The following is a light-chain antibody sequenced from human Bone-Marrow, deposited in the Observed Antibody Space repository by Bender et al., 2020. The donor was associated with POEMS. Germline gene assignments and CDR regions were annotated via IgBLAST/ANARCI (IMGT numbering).Light chain of an antibody. CDR3: QSYDNSLGGWV. Sequence: QSALTQPASVSGSPGQSITISCTGTSSDIGGYNLVSWYQQHPGKAPKLMIYEGSKRPSGVPDRFSGSKSGTTASLTVSGLQAEDEADYYCQSYDNSLGGWVFGGGTKLTVL. CDR2: EGS. CDR1: SSDIGGYNL. V-gene: IGLV2-14*02. J-gene: IGLJ3*02.